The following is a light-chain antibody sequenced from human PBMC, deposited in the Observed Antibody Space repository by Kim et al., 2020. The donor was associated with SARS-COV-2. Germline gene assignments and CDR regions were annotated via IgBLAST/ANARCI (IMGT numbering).Light chain of an antibody. CDR2: VAS. J-gene: IGKJ1*01. Sequence: DIQMTQSPSAVSASVGDRVSITCRASQGISNYLAWFQQKPGKVPKRLIYVASNLQSGVPSRFSGSGSGTEFTLTISSLQPEDFAIYSCLQYNDYPRTFGQGTKVDIK. CDR1: QGISNY. V-gene: IGKV1-17*03. CDR3: LQYNDYPRT.